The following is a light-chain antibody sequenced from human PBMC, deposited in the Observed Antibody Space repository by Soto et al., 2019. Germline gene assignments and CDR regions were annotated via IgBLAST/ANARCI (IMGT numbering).Light chain of an antibody. CDR2: GAF. CDR1: HDIGNY. CDR3: QHSDHLPL. J-gene: IGKJ3*01. Sequence: DIQLTQSPPFLSSSVGDRCTITCRASHDIGNYLPWYQHKPGKAPNLVIYGAFNLETWVPSRFSGGGSGTDFTFTISSLRPEDIATYYCQHSDHLPLFGPGTKVDIK. V-gene: IGKV1-33*01.